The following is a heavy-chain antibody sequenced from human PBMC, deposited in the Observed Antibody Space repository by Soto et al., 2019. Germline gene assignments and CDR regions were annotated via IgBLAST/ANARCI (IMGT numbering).Heavy chain of an antibody. CDR3: ARHTRQWLDFDY. Sequence: PSETLSLTCTVSGGSISSSSYYWGWIRQPPGKGLEWIGSIYYSGSTYYNPSLKSRVTISVDTSKNQFSLKLSSVTAADTAVYYCARHTRQWLDFDYWGQGTLVTVSS. CDR2: IYYSGST. D-gene: IGHD6-19*01. J-gene: IGHJ4*02. V-gene: IGHV4-39*01. CDR1: GGSISSSSYY.